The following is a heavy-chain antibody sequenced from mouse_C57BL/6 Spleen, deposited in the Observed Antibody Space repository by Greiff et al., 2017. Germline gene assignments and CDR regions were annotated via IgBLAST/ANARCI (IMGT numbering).Heavy chain of an antibody. J-gene: IGHJ3*01. CDR1: GYTFTSYW. Sequence: QVQLQQPGAELVKPGASVKVSCKASGYTFTSYWMHWVKQRPGQGLEWIGRIHPSDSDTNYNQKFKGKATLTVDKSSSTAYMQLISMTSEDSAVYYCAREAYYSNYEAWFAYWGQGTLVTVSA. CDR2: IHPSDSDT. CDR3: AREAYYSNYEAWFAY. V-gene: IGHV1-74*01. D-gene: IGHD2-5*01.